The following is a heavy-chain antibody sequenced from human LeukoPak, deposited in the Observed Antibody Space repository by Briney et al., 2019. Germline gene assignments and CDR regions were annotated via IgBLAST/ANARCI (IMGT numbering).Heavy chain of an antibody. CDR3: ARESATAIYDY. Sequence: SETLSLTCAVYGGSFSGYYWSWLRQPPGKGLEWIGEINHSGSTNYNPSLKSRVTISVDTSKNQFSLKLSSVTAADTAVYYCARESATAIYDYWGQGTLVTVSS. J-gene: IGHJ4*02. CDR1: GGSFSGYY. CDR2: INHSGST. V-gene: IGHV4-34*01. D-gene: IGHD2-2*02.